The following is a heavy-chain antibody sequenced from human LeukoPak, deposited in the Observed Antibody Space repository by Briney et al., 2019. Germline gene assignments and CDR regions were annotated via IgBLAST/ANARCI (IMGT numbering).Heavy chain of an antibody. J-gene: IGHJ4*02. D-gene: IGHD5-24*01. CDR1: GYSISSGYY. Sequence: SETLSLTCTVSGYSISSGYYWGWIRQPPGKGLEWIGSIYHSGSTYYNPSLRSRVTISVDTSKNQFSLKLSSVTAADTAVYYCARHRSGWLQSSFDYWGQGTLVTVSS. V-gene: IGHV4-38-2*02. CDR3: ARHRSGWLQSSFDY. CDR2: IYHSGST.